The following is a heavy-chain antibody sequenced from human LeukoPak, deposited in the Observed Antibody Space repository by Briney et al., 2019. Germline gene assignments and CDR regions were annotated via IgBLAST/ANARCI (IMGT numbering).Heavy chain of an antibody. Sequence: GGSLRLSCAASGFTFSSYAMRWVRQAPGKGLEWVSAISGSGDKTDYADSVKGRFTVSRDNSKNTLYLQMNSLGAEDTALYYCARRFGTDYALDFWGQGTLVTVSS. CDR2: ISGSGDKT. J-gene: IGHJ4*02. D-gene: IGHD1-26*01. V-gene: IGHV3-23*01. CDR1: GFTFSSYA. CDR3: ARRFGTDYALDF.